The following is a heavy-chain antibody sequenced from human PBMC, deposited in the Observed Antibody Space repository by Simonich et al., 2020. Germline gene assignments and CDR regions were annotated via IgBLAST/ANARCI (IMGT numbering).Heavy chain of an antibody. V-gene: IGHV1-2*02. D-gene: IGHD6-25*01. CDR1: GYTFTGYY. Sequence: QVQLVQSGAEVKKPGASVKVSCKASGYTFTGYYMHWVRQAPGQGLEWRGWINPNRGGTNYAQKFQGRVTMTRDASISTAYMGLSRLRSDDTAVYYCARGGLGHWYFDLWGRGTLVTVSS. J-gene: IGHJ2*01. CDR3: ARGGLGHWYFDL. CDR2: INPNRGGT.